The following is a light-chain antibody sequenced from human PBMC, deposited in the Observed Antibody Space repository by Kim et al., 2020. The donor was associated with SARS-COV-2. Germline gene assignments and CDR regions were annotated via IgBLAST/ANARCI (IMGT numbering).Light chain of an antibody. Sequence: SPGERATLSCRASQSVSSNLAWYQQKPGQAPRLLIYGASTRATVIPARFSGSGSGTEFTLTISSLQSEDFAVYYCQQYNNWPPLTFGGGTKVDIK. CDR3: QQYNNWPPLT. J-gene: IGKJ4*01. V-gene: IGKV3-15*01. CDR2: GAS. CDR1: QSVSSN.